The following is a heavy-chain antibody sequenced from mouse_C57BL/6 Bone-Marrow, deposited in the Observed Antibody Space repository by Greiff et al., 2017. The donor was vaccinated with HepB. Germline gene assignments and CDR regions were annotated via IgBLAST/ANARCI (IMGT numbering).Heavy chain of an antibody. Sequence: QVHVKQSGAELARPGASVKLSCKASGYTFTSYGISWVKQRTGQGLEWIGEIYPRSGNTYYNEKFKGKATLTADKSSSTAYMELRSLTSEDSAVYFCARGTAYGSSHYFDYWGQGTTLTVSS. CDR1: GYTFTSYG. CDR2: IYPRSGNT. D-gene: IGHD1-1*01. CDR3: ARGTAYGSSHYFDY. J-gene: IGHJ2*01. V-gene: IGHV1-81*01.